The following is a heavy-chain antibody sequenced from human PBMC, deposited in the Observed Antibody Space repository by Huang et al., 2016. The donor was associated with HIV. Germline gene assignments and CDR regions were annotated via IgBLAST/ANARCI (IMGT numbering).Heavy chain of an antibody. V-gene: IGHV3-7*01. CDR1: GFTFRSYS. CDR2: IDQDGCEK. J-gene: IGHJ3*01. D-gene: IGHD5-12*01. CDR3: ARMSADIGSDAFHV. Sequence: DVQLVQSGGGLVRPGGSLRLSCAASGFTFRSYSMAWVRQAPGKGREWVANIDQDGCEKDYVDSVEGRFTISRDNAKNSLSLQRNSLRAEDTAVYYCARMSADIGSDAFHVWGQGTMVAVSS.